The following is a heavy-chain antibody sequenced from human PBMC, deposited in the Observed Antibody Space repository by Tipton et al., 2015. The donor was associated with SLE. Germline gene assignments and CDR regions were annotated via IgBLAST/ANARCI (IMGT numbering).Heavy chain of an antibody. Sequence: GSLRLSCAAXGXXXXXXXXNXVRXXPGXGLEWVSYISSSSSTIYYADSVKGRFTISRDNAKNSLYLQMNSLRAEDTAVYYCARLGVAEDFDYWGKGTLITVSS. CDR3: ARLGVAEDFDY. J-gene: IGHJ4*02. CDR2: ISSSSSTI. V-gene: IGHV3-48*01. D-gene: IGHD5-12*01. CDR1: GXXXXXXX.